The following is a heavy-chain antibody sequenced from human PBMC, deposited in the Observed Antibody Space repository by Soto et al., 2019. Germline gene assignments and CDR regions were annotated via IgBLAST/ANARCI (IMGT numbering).Heavy chain of an antibody. CDR1: GYSFDNYW. J-gene: IGHJ6*02. CDR2: IYPGDSDR. D-gene: IGHD1-26*01. V-gene: IGHV5-51*01. Sequence: PGESLKISCNGSGYSFDNYWIGWVRQMPGKGLEWMAIIYPGDSDRGYSPSFQGQVTISADQSISTAYLQWSSLKASDTANYYCVRYRSRDYYYGMDVWGQGTTVTVSS. CDR3: VRYRSRDYYYGMDV.